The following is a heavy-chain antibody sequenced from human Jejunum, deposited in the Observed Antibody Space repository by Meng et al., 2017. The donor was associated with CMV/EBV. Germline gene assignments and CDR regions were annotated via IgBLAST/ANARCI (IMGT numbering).Heavy chain of an antibody. D-gene: IGHD3-9*01. CDR2: ISWTSGTI. J-gene: IGHJ4*02. Sequence: ASYVGWVRQSPGQGLEWLAYISWTSGTIYYADSVKGRFTISRDNARNSLYLQMDSLRAEDAAVYYCAKMLGENEFYTGYYRGCFDYWGLGTLVTVSS. CDR1: ASY. CDR3: AKMLGENEFYTGYYRGCFDY. V-gene: IGHV3-11*04.